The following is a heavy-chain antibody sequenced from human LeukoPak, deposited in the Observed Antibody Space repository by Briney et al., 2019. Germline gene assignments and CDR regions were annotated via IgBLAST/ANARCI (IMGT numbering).Heavy chain of an antibody. Sequence: ASVKVSCKASGYTFTSYDISWVRQAPGQGLEWMGWISAYNGNTNYAQKLQGRVTMTTDTSTSTAYMELRSLRSDDTAVYYCARVQPGYSSSWYGGYYFDYWGQGTLVTVSS. CDR3: ARVQPGYSSSWYGGYYFDY. V-gene: IGHV1-18*01. CDR2: ISAYNGNT. D-gene: IGHD6-13*01. CDR1: GYTFTSYD. J-gene: IGHJ4*02.